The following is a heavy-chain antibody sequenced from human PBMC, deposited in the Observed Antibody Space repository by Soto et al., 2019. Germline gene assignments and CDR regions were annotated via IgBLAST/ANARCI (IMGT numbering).Heavy chain of an antibody. Sequence: QVQLQESGPGLVKPSETLSLTCTVSGGSVSSGNYYWSWIRQPPGKGLEWIGNIYYDGSTYYSPSLKSRVTMSADTSKNKFSMKLNSVTAADTAVYYCARDRGAYQPFDSWGQGTLVTVSS. CDR2: IYYDGST. D-gene: IGHD2-2*01. J-gene: IGHJ4*02. CDR3: ARDRGAYQPFDS. CDR1: GGSVSSGNYY. V-gene: IGHV4-61*01.